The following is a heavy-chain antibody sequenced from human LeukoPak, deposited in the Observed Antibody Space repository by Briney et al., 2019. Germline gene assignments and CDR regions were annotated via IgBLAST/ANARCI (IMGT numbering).Heavy chain of an antibody. CDR2: IYYSGST. CDR1: GGSISSSGYY. J-gene: IGHJ5*02. CDR3: ARHEYSGSYYGLSWFDP. D-gene: IGHD1-26*01. V-gene: IGHV4-39*01. Sequence: SETLSLTCTVSGGSISSSGYYWGWIRQPLGKGLEWIASIYYSGSTYYNPSLKSRVTISVDTSKNQLSLKLSSLTAADTAVYYCARHEYSGSYYGLSWFDPWGQGTLVTVSS.